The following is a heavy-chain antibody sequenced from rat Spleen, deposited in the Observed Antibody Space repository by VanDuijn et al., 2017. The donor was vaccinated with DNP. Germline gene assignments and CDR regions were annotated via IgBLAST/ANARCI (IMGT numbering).Heavy chain of an antibody. CDR3: ARDYSDGSYYYAFDY. D-gene: IGHD1-12*02. CDR2: IYHDGYT. V-gene: IGHV2-77*01. J-gene: IGHJ2*01. Sequence: QVQMKETGPGLVQTTQTLSVTCTVSGFSLTSYGVHWVRQAPGKGLEWMGIIYHDGYTDYNSAFKSRLSISRDTSKSQVFLTMNSLQRDDTAMYYCARDYSDGSYYYAFDYWGQGVMVTVSS. CDR1: GFSLTSYG.